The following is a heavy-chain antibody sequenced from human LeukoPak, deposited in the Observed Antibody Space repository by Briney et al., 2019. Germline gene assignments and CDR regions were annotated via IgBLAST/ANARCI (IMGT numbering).Heavy chain of an antibody. V-gene: IGHV3-23*01. CDR2: IFPSGGEI. Sequence: GGSLRLSCAASGFTFSTFAMIWVRQPPGKGLEWGSSIFPSGGEIHYADSVRGRFTISRDNSKSTLSLQMNSLRAEDTAIYYCATYRQVLLPFESWGQGTLVTVSS. J-gene: IGHJ4*02. D-gene: IGHD2-8*02. CDR1: GFTFSTFA. CDR3: ATYRQVLLPFES.